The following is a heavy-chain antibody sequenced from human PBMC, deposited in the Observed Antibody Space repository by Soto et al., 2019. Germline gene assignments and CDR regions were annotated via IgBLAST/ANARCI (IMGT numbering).Heavy chain of an antibody. D-gene: IGHD1-26*01. J-gene: IGHJ6*02. V-gene: IGHV5-51*01. Sequence: PGESLKISCKGSGYTFTRYWIAWVRQMPGKGLEWMGIIYPGDSESRYRPSFQGQVTVSADKSISTAYLQWRRLKASDTAMYYCARQGAGSFGLVKPHLKHYQNYGMDVWGQGTTVTVSS. CDR3: ARQGAGSFGLVKPHLKHYQNYGMDV. CDR1: GYTFTRYW. CDR2: IYPGDSES.